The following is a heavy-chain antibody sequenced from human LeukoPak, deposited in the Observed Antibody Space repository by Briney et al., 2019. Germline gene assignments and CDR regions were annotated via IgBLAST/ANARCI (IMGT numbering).Heavy chain of an antibody. J-gene: IGHJ4*02. CDR3: ARDYKYAFDN. CDR1: GFTFSDYS. D-gene: IGHD5-24*01. Sequence: GGSLRLSCAASGFTFSDYSMNWVRQAPGKGLQWISYIGIDSGNTNYADSVKGRFTISGDKAKNSLYLQMNSLRVEDTAVYYCARDYKYAFDNWGQGTLVTVSS. CDR2: IGIDSGNT. V-gene: IGHV3-48*01.